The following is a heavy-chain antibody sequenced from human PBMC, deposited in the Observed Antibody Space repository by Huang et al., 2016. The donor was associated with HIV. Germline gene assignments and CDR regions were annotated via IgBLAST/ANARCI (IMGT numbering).Heavy chain of an antibody. D-gene: IGHD3-22*01. J-gene: IGHJ1*01. CDR1: GYTFTNYA. CDR3: ARERYYYDRSGYYTPVEYFHH. CDR2: ISCYNGKT. Sequence: QVQLVPSGAEVKKPGASVKVSCKASGYTFTNYAIHWVRQAPGQSLEWMGWISCYNGKTNYAQKVQGRVTMTKDTSTSTAYMELRSLISDDTAVYYCARERYYYDRSGYYTPVEYFHHWGQGTLVTVSS. V-gene: IGHV1-18*01.